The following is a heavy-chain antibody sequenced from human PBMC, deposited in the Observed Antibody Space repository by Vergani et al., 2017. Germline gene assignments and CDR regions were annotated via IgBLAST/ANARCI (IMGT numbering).Heavy chain of an antibody. Sequence: QVQLVQSGAEVKKPGASVKVSCKASGYTFTSYDINWVRQATGQGLEWMGWMNPNSGNTGYAQKFQGRVTMTRNTSISTAYMELSSLRSEDTAVYYCARTYCGGDCYSNYYYGMDVWGQGTTVTVSS. CDR3: ARTYCGGDCYSNYYYGMDV. J-gene: IGHJ6*02. CDR2: MNPNSGNT. V-gene: IGHV1-8*01. D-gene: IGHD2-21*02. CDR1: GYTFTSYD.